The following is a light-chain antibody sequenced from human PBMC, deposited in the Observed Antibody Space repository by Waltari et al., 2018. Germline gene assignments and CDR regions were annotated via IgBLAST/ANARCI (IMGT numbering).Light chain of an antibody. CDR1: SLRRYY. J-gene: IGLJ3*02. Sequence: SSELTQDPAVSVALGQTVRITCQGDSLRRYYASWYQQRPGQAPRLVLYGQDNQPSGIPDRFSGSTSGDTASFTITGAQAEDEADYYCHSRDTISTRVFGGGTRLTV. CDR3: HSRDTISTRV. V-gene: IGLV3-19*01. CDR2: GQD.